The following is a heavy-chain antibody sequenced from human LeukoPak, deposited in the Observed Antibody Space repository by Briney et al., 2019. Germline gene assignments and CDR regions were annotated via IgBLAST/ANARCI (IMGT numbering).Heavy chain of an antibody. Sequence: PGRSLRLSCAASGFTFSSYGMHWVRQAPGKGLEWVALIWYDGSNKYYADSVKGRFTISRDDSKNTLYLQMNSLRAEDTAAYYCARDWAQLPFDPWGQGTLVTVSS. CDR2: IWYDGSNK. CDR3: ARDWAQLPFDP. J-gene: IGHJ5*02. D-gene: IGHD2-21*01. V-gene: IGHV3-33*01. CDR1: GFTFSSYG.